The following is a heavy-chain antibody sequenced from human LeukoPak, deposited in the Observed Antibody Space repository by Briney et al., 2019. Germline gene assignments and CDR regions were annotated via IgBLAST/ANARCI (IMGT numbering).Heavy chain of an antibody. CDR3: AKRTCSGGSCPLFYYYYMDV. V-gene: IGHV3-23*01. CDR2: TSGSGGST. J-gene: IGHJ6*03. Sequence: PGGSLRLSCAASRFTFSSYAMSWVRQAPGEGLERVSATSGSGGSTYYADSVKGRFTISRDNSKNTLYLQMNSLRAEDTAVYYCAKRTCSGGSCPLFYYYYMDVWGKGTTVSVPS. CDR1: RFTFSSYA. D-gene: IGHD2-15*01.